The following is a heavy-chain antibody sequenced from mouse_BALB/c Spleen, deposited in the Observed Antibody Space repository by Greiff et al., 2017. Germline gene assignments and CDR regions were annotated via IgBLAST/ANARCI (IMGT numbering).Heavy chain of an antibody. V-gene: IGHV2-9*02. CDR1: GFSLTSYG. Sequence: VMLVESGPGLVAPSQSLSITCTVSGFSLTSYGVHWVRQPPGKGLEWLGVIWAGGSTNYNSALMSRLSISKDNSKSQVFLKMNSLQTDDTAMYYCAREVYLGRGRYFDVWGAGTTVTVSS. CDR3: AREVYLGRGRYFDV. J-gene: IGHJ1*01. D-gene: IGHD4-1*01. CDR2: IWAGGST.